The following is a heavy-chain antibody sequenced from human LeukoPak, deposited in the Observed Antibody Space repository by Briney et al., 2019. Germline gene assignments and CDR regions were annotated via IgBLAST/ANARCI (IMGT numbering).Heavy chain of an antibody. CDR3: ASSAPNYYDSSGYLRY. J-gene: IGHJ4*02. D-gene: IGHD3-22*01. Sequence: SETLSLTCTVSGGSISSYYWSWIRQPPGKGLEWIGEINHSGSTNYNPSLKSRVTISVDTSKNQFSLKLSSVTAADTAVYYCASSAPNYYDSSGYLRYWGQGTLVTVSS. V-gene: IGHV4-34*01. CDR2: INHSGST. CDR1: GGSISSYY.